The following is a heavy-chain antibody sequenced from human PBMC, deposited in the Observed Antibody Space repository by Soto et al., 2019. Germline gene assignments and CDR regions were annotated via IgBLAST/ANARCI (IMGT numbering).Heavy chain of an antibody. Sequence: ASVKVSCKASGYTFTSYAMHWVRQAPGQRLEWMGWISAYNGNTNYAQKLQGRVTMTTDTSTSTAYMELRSLRSDDTAVYYCARGGYSGYRQYYYYGMDVWGQGTTVTVSS. CDR3: ARGGYSGYRQYYYYGMDV. CDR2: ISAYNGNT. J-gene: IGHJ6*02. V-gene: IGHV1-18*01. CDR1: GYTFTSYA. D-gene: IGHD5-12*01.